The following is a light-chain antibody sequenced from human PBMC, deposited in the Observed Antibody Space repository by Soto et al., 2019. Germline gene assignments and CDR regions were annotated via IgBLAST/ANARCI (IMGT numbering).Light chain of an antibody. J-gene: IGKJ5*01. CDR3: QQYEKWPPSIT. CDR2: AVS. CDR1: QPVNNN. V-gene: IGKV3-15*01. Sequence: IEMTQSPASLSASPGDRATLSCRASQPVNNNLAWYQYKPGQAPRLLIYAVSTRATGVSARFSGGGSVTEFSLTISGLQSEDFAVYYCQQYEKWPPSITFGQGTRLEIK.